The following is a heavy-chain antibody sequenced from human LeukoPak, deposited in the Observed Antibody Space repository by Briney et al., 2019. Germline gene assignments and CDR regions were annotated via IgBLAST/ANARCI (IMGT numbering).Heavy chain of an antibody. D-gene: IGHD3-10*01. Sequence: GGSLRLSCAASGFTFSSYEMNWVRQAPGKGLEWVSYISSSGTTIYYADSVKGRFTISRDNAKDSLYLQMNSLRAEDTAVYYCARHLSYGSGSYYNFGYWGQGTLVTVSS. V-gene: IGHV3-48*03. CDR2: ISSSGTTI. J-gene: IGHJ4*02. CDR1: GFTFSSYE. CDR3: ARHLSYGSGSYYNFGY.